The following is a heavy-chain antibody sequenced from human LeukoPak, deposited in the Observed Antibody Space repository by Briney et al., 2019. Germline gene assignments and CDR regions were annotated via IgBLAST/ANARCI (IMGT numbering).Heavy chain of an antibody. V-gene: IGHV3-15*01. CDR2: IKRKTDGGTR. J-gene: IGHJ4*02. CDR3: STGNYGVVTALNY. Sequence: PGGSLRLSXPVSGLTSTDAWMSWVRQAPGKGVEWVARIKRKTDGGTRDYAAPVKGRFTISRDEGKNTLHLQMSSLKTEDTAVYFCSTGNYGVVTALNYWGQGTLVTVSS. D-gene: IGHD3-3*01. CDR1: GLTSTDAW.